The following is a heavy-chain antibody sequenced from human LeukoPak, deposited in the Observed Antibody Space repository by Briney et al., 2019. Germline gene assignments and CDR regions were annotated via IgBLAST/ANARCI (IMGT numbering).Heavy chain of an antibody. CDR3: ARDSMYCTNAVCYPDYYYYGMTS. J-gene: IGHJ6*02. CDR2: IYSGGST. Sequence: GGSLRLSCAASGFTVSSNYMSWVRQAPGKGLEWVSVIYSGGSTYYADSVKGRFTISRDNSKNTLYLQMNSLRAEDTAVYYCARDSMYCTNAVCYPDYYYYGMTSGAKGPRSPSP. D-gene: IGHD2-8*01. V-gene: IGHV3-53*01. CDR1: GFTVSSNY.